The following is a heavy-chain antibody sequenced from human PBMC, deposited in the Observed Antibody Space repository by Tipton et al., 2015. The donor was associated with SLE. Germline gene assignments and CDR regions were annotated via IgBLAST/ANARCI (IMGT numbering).Heavy chain of an antibody. Sequence: TLSLTCTVSGGSISSGGYYWSWVRQPPGKGLEWIGSIYYSGSTYYNPPLKSRLTISVDTSKNQLSLKLSSVTAADTAVYYCASKISVTTDYWGQGTLVTVSS. V-gene: IGHV4-39*07. J-gene: IGHJ4*02. D-gene: IGHD4-17*01. CDR1: GGSISSGGYY. CDR3: ASKISVTTDY. CDR2: IYYSGST.